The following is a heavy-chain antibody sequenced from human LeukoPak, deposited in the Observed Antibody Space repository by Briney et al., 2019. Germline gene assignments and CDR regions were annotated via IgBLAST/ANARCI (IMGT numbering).Heavy chain of an antibody. CDR1: GFTFSNYW. CDR2: ITTDGSST. CDR3: ARDPQTYDFSDY. D-gene: IGHD3/OR15-3a*01. Sequence: GGSLRLSCAASGFTFSNYWMHWVRQAPGKGLVWVSRITTDGSSTSYADSVKGRFTISRGNAKNTLYLQMNSLRAEDTAVYYCARDPQTYDFSDYWGQGTLVTVSS. J-gene: IGHJ4*02. V-gene: IGHV3-74*01.